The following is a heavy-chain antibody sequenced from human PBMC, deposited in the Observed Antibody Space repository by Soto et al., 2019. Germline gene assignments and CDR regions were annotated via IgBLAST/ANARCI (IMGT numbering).Heavy chain of an antibody. CDR3: ARRLELRGSYYYYYDMDV. J-gene: IGHJ6*02. D-gene: IGHD1-7*01. CDR2: INPNSGGT. V-gene: IGHV1-2*02. Sequence: ASVKVSCKASGYTFTDYYMHWVRQAPGQGLEWMGWINPNSGGTNYAQKFQGRVTMTRDTSISTAYMELSRLRSDDTAVYYCARRLELRGSYYYYYDMDVWGQGTTVTVSS. CDR1: GYTFTDYY.